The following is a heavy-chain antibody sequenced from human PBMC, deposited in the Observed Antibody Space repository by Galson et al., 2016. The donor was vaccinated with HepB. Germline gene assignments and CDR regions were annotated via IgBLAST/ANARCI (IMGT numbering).Heavy chain of an antibody. V-gene: IGHV3-33*01. Sequence: SLRLSCAASGFIFSNYGMHWVRQAPGKGLEWVAVIWYDGSNKYYADSVKGRFTISRDTSKNKLYLQMNSLRAEDTAVYYCVRDRATYDSSGYWFDYWGQGALVTVSS. CDR1: GFIFSNYG. J-gene: IGHJ4*02. CDR3: VRDRATYDSSGYWFDY. D-gene: IGHD3-22*01. CDR2: IWYDGSNK.